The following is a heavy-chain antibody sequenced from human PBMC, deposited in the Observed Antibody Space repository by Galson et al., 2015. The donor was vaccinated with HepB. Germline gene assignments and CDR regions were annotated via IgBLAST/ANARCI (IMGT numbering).Heavy chain of an antibody. V-gene: IGHV3-23*01. D-gene: IGHD6-19*01. CDR1: GFTFSSYA. J-gene: IGHJ6*02. CDR3: ARGYSSGWSPRYYYYYGMDV. CDR2: ISGSGGST. Sequence: SLRLSCAASGFTFSSYAMSWVRQAPGKGLEWVSAISGSGGSTYYADSVKGRFTISRDNSKNTLYLQMNSLRAEDTAVYYCARGYSSGWSPRYYYYYGMDVWGQGTTVTVSS.